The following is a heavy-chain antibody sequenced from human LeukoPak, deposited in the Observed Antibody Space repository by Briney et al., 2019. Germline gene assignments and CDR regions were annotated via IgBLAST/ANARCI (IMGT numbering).Heavy chain of an antibody. V-gene: IGHV3-9*01. Sequence: GRSLRLSCAASGFTFGDYAMHWVRQAPGKGLEWVSSINWNGVTKDYVDSVKGRFTISRDNAKSSLYLQMNSLRVEDTALYYCAKDTDSSGWRPLESWGQGTLVTVSS. J-gene: IGHJ4*02. CDR2: INWNGVTK. CDR3: AKDTDSSGWRPLES. D-gene: IGHD6-19*01. CDR1: GFTFGDYA.